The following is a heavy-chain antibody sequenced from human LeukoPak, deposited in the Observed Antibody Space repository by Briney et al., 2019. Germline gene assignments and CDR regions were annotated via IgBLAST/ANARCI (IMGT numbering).Heavy chain of an antibody. V-gene: IGHV1-18*01. D-gene: IGHD3-10*01. CDR3: ARDLYYYGSGSYSDY. CDR1: GYTFTSYG. CDR2: ISAYNGNT. Sequence: GASVKVSCKASGYTFTSYGISWVRQAPGQGLEWMGWISAYNGNTNYAQKLQGRVTMTTDTSTSTAYMELRSLRSDDTAVYYCARDLYYYGSGSYSDYWGQGTLVTVSS. J-gene: IGHJ4*02.